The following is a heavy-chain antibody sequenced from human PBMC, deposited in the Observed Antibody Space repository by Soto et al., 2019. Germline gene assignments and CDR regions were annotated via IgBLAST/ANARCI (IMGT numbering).Heavy chain of an antibody. J-gene: IGHJ1*01. Sequence: GGSLRLSCAASGFTFSSYAMHWVHQAPGKGLEWVAVISYNGGDKKHADSVKGRFTISRDNSKNTLYLQMNSLLAEDTAIYYCVKDLEYCSGGSCPSEYFQHWGQGTLVTVSS. CDR1: GFTFSSYA. CDR3: VKDLEYCSGGSCPSEYFQH. CDR2: ISYNGGDK. D-gene: IGHD2-15*01. V-gene: IGHV3-30*18.